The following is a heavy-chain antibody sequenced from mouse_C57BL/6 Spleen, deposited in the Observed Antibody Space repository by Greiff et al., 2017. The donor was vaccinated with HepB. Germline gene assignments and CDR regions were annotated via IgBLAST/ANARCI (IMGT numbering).Heavy chain of an antibody. CDR1: GYAFSSSW. CDR2: IYPGDGDT. V-gene: IGHV1-82*01. Sequence: QVQLKQSGPELVKPGASVKISCKASGYAFSSSWMNWVKQRPGKGLEWIGRIYPGDGDTNYNGKFKGKATLTADKSSSTAYMQLSSLTSEDSAVYFCARGGTWFAYWGQGTLVTVSA. J-gene: IGHJ3*01. CDR3: ARGGTWFAY.